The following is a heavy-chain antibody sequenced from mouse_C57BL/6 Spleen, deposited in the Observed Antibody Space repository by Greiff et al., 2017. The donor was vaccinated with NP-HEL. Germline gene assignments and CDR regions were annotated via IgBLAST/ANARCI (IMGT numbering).Heavy chain of an antibody. CDR2: IRNKANGYTT. Sequence: EVKLVESGGGLVQPGGSLSLSCAASGFTFTDYYMSWVRQPPGKALEWLGFIRNKANGYTTEYSASVKGRFTISRDNSQSILYLQMNALRAEDSATYYCASSGSSLDVWGTGTTVTVSS. CDR3: ASSGSSLDV. CDR1: GFTFTDYY. D-gene: IGHD1-1*01. J-gene: IGHJ1*03. V-gene: IGHV7-3*01.